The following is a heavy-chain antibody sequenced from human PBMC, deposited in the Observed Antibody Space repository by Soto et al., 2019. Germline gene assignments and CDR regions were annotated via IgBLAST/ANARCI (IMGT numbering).Heavy chain of an antibody. D-gene: IGHD5-12*01. J-gene: IGHJ6*02. CDR2: IYYSGST. V-gene: IGHV4-39*01. Sequence: SETLSLTCTVTGGSISTISYYWAWIRQPPGKGLEWIGSIYYSGSTYYNPSLKSRVTISVDTSKNQFSLKLSSVTAADTAVYYCARRLMGGYLRDYYYYGMDVWGQGTTVTVSS. CDR3: ARRLMGGYLRDYYYYGMDV. CDR1: GGSISTISYY.